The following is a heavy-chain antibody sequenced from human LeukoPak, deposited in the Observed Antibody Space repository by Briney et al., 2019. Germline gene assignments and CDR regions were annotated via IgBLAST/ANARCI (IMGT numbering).Heavy chain of an antibody. CDR3: ARVVRTRGFDP. J-gene: IGHJ5*02. CDR2: TYYSGST. Sequence: SETLSLTCTVSGCSISSYYWSWIRQPPGKGLEWIGYTYYSGSTNYNPSLKSRVTISVDTSKNQFSLKLSSVTAADTAVYYCARVVRTRGFDPWGQGTLVTVSS. D-gene: IGHD6-6*01. CDR1: GCSISSYY. V-gene: IGHV4-59*01.